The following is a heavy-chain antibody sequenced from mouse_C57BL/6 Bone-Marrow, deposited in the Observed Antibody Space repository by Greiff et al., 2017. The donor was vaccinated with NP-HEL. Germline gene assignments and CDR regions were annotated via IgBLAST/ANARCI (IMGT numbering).Heavy chain of an antibody. J-gene: IGHJ3*01. CDR2: IYPGSGST. V-gene: IGHV1-55*01. D-gene: IGHD1-1*01. CDR1: GYTFTSYW. CDR3: ASLGDYYYGSSLAWFAY. Sequence: QVQLQQPGAELVKPGASVKMSCKASGYTFTSYWITWVKQRPGQGLEWIGDIYPGSGSTNYNEKFKSKATLTVDTSSSTAYMQLSSLTSEDSAVYYCASLGDYYYGSSLAWFAYWGQGTLVTVSA.